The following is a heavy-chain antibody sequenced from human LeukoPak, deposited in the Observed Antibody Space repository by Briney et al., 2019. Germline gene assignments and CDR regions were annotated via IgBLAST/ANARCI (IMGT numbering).Heavy chain of an antibody. CDR1: GFTFSSYW. CDR3: ARDGVGGSSWVHAHDY. D-gene: IGHD6-13*01. Sequence: PGGSLRLSCAASGFTFSSYWMSWVRQAPGKGLEWVANIKQDGSEKYYVDSVKGRFTISRDNAKNSLYLQMNSLRAEDTAVYYCARDGVGGSSWVHAHDYWGQGTLVTVSS. V-gene: IGHV3-7*01. CDR2: IKQDGSEK. J-gene: IGHJ4*02.